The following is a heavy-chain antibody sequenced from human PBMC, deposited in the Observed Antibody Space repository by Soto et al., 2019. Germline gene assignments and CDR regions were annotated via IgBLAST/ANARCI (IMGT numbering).Heavy chain of an antibody. J-gene: IGHJ4*02. CDR3: AKDSGGSHYYDTKGIAHS. V-gene: IGHV3-23*01. D-gene: IGHD3-22*01. Sequence: GGSLRLSCTTSGFTFSSYAMSWVRQAPGKGLEWVSAISGSGGSTYYADSVKGRFTISRDNSKNTLYLQMNSLRAEDTAVYYCAKDSGGSHYYDTKGIAHSWGQGTLVTVSS. CDR1: GFTFSSYA. CDR2: ISGSGGST.